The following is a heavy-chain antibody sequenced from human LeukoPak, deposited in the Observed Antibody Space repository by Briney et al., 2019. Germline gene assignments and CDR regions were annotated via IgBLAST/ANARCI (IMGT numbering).Heavy chain of an antibody. CDR2: ISGSGGST. J-gene: IGHJ6*03. Sequence: GGSLRLSCAASGFTFSSYGMSWVRQAPGKGLEWVSAISGSGGSTYYADSVKGRFTISRDNSKNTLYPQMNSLRAEDTAVYYCAKASAVVYYYYYYMDVWGKGTTVTISS. CDR3: AKASAVVYYYYYYMDV. D-gene: IGHD2-15*01. CDR1: GFTFSSYG. V-gene: IGHV3-23*01.